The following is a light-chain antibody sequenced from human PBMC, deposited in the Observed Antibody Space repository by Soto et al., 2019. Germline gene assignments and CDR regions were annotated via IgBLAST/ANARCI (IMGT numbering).Light chain of an antibody. Sequence: DIQMTQSPSTLSASVGDRVAITCRASQSISTYLTWYQQRPGKAPKLLIYAASSLQSGIPSRFSGSGSGTDFTLTISSLQPEDFATYYCQQSYSTRWTFGQGTKVDIK. CDR3: QQSYSTRWT. V-gene: IGKV1-39*01. CDR1: QSISTY. CDR2: AAS. J-gene: IGKJ1*01.